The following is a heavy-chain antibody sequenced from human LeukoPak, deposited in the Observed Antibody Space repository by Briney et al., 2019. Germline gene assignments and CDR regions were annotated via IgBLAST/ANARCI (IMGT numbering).Heavy chain of an antibody. V-gene: IGHV1-69*13. CDR2: IIPIFGTA. CDR3: ATVLKDAFDI. CDR1: GGTFSSYA. J-gene: IGHJ3*02. D-gene: IGHD2-15*01. Sequence: SVKVSCTVSGGTFSSYAISWVRQAPGQGLEWMGGIIPIFGTANYAQKFQGRVTITADESTSTAYMELSSLRSEDTAVYYCATVLKDAFDIWGQGTMVTVSS.